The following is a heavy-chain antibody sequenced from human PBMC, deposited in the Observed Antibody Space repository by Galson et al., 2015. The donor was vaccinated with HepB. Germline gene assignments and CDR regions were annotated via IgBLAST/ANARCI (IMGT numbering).Heavy chain of an antibody. J-gene: IGHJ4*02. CDR1: GGTFSSYA. Sequence: SVKVSCKASGGTFSSYAISWVRQAPGQGLEWMGGIIPIFGTANYAQKFQGRVTITADESTSTAYMELSSLRSEDTAVYYCARGGEGFLSTVVTEGFDYWGQGTLVTVSS. D-gene: IGHD4-23*01. V-gene: IGHV1-69*13. CDR3: ARGGEGFLSTVVTEGFDY. CDR2: IIPIFGTA.